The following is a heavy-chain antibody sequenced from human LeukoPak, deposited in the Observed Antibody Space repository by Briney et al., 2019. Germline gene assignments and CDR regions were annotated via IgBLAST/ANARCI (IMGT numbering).Heavy chain of an antibody. D-gene: IGHD3-10*01. J-gene: IGHJ4*02. CDR3: ARADRRGVPDY. Sequence: ASVKVSCKASGYTFTGYYMHWVRQAPGQGLEWMGWINPNSGGTNYAQQFQGRLTMTRDTSISTAYMELSRLRSDDTAVYYCARADRRGVPDYWGQGTLVTVSS. CDR2: INPNSGGT. CDR1: GYTFTGYY. V-gene: IGHV1-2*02.